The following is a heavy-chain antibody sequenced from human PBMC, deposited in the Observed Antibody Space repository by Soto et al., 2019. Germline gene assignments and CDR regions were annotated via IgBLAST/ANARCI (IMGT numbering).Heavy chain of an antibody. CDR3: ARSPDSCCYYPRWYYYGTDF. V-gene: IGHV4-4*02. CDR1: GGSISSSNW. Sequence: PSETLSLTCAVSGGSISSSNWWSWVRQPPGKGLEWIGEIYHSGSTNYNPSLKSRVTISVDKSKNQFSLKLSSVTAADTAVYYCARSPDSCCYYPRWYYYGTDFWGQGTTVTVSS. CDR2: IYHSGST. J-gene: IGHJ6*02. D-gene: IGHD3-22*01.